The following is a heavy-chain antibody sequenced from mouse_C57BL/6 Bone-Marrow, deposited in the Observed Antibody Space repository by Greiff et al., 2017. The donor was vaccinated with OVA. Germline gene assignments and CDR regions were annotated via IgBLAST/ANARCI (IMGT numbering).Heavy chain of an antibody. J-gene: IGHJ4*01. CDR2: ISDGGSYT. D-gene: IGHD3-2*02. Sequence: EVKVVESGGDLVKPGGSLKLSCAASGFTFSSYAMSWVRQTPEKRLEWVATISDGGSYTYYPDNVKGRFTISRDNAKNNLYLQMSHLKSEDTAMYYCARDQDSSGYCGDYWGQGTSVTVSS. CDR1: GFTFSSYA. CDR3: ARDQDSSGYCGDY. V-gene: IGHV5-4*01.